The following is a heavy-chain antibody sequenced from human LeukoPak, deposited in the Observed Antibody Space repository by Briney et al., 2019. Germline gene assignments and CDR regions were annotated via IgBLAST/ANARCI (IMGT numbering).Heavy chain of an antibody. D-gene: IGHD6-6*01. CDR3: ARDVEYSSSSVSGRSFDF. CDR2: ISSTSSYI. CDR1: GFTFSIYR. V-gene: IGHV3-21*01. Sequence: PGGSLRLSCATSGFTFSIYRMNGVRQAPGKGLEWVSSISSTSSYIYYADSVKGRLTTSRDNANNSLSLQMNSLRAEDTAVYYCARDVEYSSSSVSGRSFDFWGQGTLVTVSS. J-gene: IGHJ4*02.